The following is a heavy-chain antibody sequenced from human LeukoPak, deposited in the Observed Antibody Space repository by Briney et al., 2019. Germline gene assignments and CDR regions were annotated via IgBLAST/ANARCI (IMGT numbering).Heavy chain of an antibody. CDR3: ARDLYVGSGSSLFDY. D-gene: IGHD3-10*01. Sequence: PSETLSLTCTVSGGSISSYYWSWIRQPPGKGLEWIGYIYYSGSTNYNPSLKSRVTISVDTSKNQFSLKLSSVTAADTAVYYCARDLYVGSGSSLFDYWGQGTLVTVSS. CDR2: IYYSGST. CDR1: GGSISSYY. V-gene: IGHV4-59*01. J-gene: IGHJ4*02.